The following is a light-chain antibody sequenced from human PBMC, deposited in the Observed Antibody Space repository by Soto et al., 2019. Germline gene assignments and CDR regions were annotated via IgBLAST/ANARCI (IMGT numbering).Light chain of an antibody. J-gene: IGKJ4*01. V-gene: IGKV1-8*01. CDR3: QQYYSYPLA. CDR1: QYISTY. Sequence: RMTQSPTSFSASPGDSVTIACRASQYISTYLAWFQQKSGKAPKLVIYGASIWQSGVPARFTGSGSGTDFTLTITDLQSEDFATYYCQQYYSYPLAFGGGTNVEI. CDR2: GAS.